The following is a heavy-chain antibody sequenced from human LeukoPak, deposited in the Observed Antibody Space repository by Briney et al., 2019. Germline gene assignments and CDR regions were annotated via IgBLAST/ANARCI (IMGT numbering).Heavy chain of an antibody. Sequence: GGSLRLSCAASGFTFSSYAMSWVRQAPGKGLEWVSAISGSGGSTYYADSVKGRFTISRDNSKKTLYLQMNSLRAKNTPLYYCPKAILAPIPLRFPNYWGREPRSPSPQ. D-gene: IGHD2-21*01. J-gene: IGHJ4*02. CDR3: PKAILAPIPLRFPNY. CDR2: ISGSGGST. CDR1: GFTFSSYA. V-gene: IGHV3-23*01.